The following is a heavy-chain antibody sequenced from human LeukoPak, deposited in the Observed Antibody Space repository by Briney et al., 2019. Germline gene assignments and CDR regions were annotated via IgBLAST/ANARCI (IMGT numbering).Heavy chain of an antibody. V-gene: IGHV4-38-2*02. J-gene: IGHJ3*02. CDR2: IYHSGST. D-gene: IGHD3-22*01. Sequence: SETLSLTCTVSGYSISSGYYRGLIRQPPGKGLEWIGSIYHSGSTYYNPSLKSRFTISVDTSKNQFSLKLNSVIAEDTAVYYCARLYSTMIVVVTNDDAFDIWGQGTMVTVSS. CDR3: ARLYSTMIVVVTNDDAFDI. CDR1: GYSISSGYY.